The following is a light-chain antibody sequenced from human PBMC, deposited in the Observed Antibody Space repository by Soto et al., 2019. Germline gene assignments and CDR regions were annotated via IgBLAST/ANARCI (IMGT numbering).Light chain of an antibody. CDR1: SSDVGGYNY. CDR3: SSYTSSSPVV. V-gene: IGLV2-14*01. J-gene: IGLJ2*01. CDR2: EVS. Sequence: QSALTQPASVSGSPGQSITISCTGTSSDVGGYNYVSWYQQHPGKAPKLMIYEVSNRPSGVSNRFSGSKSGNTASLTISGLQAEEEADYYCSSYTSSSPVVFGGGTQLTVL.